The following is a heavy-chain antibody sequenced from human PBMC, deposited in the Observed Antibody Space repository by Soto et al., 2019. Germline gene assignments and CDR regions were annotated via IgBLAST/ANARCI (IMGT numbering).Heavy chain of an antibody. J-gene: IGHJ6*02. V-gene: IGHV3-9*01. CDR3: AKGVTKYYYYYGMDV. CDR1: GFAFDGYA. D-gene: IGHD4-17*01. Sequence: PGGSLRLSCAASGFAFDGYAMHWVRQAPGKGLEWVSCISWNSGSIGYADSVKGRFTISRDNAKNSLYLQMNSLRAEDTALYYCAKGVTKYYYYYGMDVWCQGTRFTI. CDR2: ISWNSGSI.